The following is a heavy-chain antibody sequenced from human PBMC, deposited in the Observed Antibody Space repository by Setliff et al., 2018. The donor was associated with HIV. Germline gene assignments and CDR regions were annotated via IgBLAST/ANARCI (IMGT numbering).Heavy chain of an antibody. CDR3: AASYGSSWFGPFDY. CDR2: IYYSGNT. CDR1: GSSISSTSYY. V-gene: IGHV4-39*01. D-gene: IGHD6-13*01. J-gene: IGHJ4*02. Sequence: PSETLSLTCTVSGSSISSTSYYWGWIRQPPGKGLEWIGSIYYSGNTYYNPSLKSRVTISVDTSKNQFSLKLSSVTAADTAIYFCAASYGSSWFGPFDYWGQGTLVTVSS.